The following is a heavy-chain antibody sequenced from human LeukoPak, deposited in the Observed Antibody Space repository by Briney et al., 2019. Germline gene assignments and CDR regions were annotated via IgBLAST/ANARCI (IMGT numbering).Heavy chain of an antibody. V-gene: IGHV3-30*04. CDR3: ARGLIGYCNSIKCRLPDY. Sequence: GGSLRLSCAAAGFTFSNHAMYWVRQAPGKGLEWVAVISYDGSNKFYADSVKGRCTSSRDSSKNTLNLQMDNLRHEDTAVYYCARGLIGYCNSIKCRLPDYWGRGTLVTVSS. CDR1: GFTFSNHA. CDR2: ISYDGSNK. D-gene: IGHD2-2*01. J-gene: IGHJ4*02.